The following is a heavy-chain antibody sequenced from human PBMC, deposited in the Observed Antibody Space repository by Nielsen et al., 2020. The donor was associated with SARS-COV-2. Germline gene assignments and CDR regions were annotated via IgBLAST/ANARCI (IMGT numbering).Heavy chain of an antibody. CDR1: GGSISSGGYY. CDR2: IYFSGRT. CDR3: ARGDIAVVPAAMFRGDDAFDI. J-gene: IGHJ3*02. D-gene: IGHD2-2*01. Sequence: SCTVSGGSISSGGYYWSWIRHHPGKGLEWIGYIYFSGRTCYNPSLKSRVTISVDTSKNQFSLSLRSVTAADTAVYYCARGDIAVVPAAMFRGDDAFDIWGQGTMVRVSS. V-gene: IGHV4-31*02.